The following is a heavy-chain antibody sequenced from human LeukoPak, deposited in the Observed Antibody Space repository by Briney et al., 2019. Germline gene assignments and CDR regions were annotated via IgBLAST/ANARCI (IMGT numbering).Heavy chain of an antibody. Sequence: GSLRLSCAASGFTVSSNYMSWVRQAPGKGLEWVSIISTSGTTSYADSVKGRFTISRDNSRNTLYLQMNSLRAEDTAVYYCATRGAPAYYYGMDVWGQGTTVTVSS. V-gene: IGHV3-66*01. D-gene: IGHD1-26*01. CDR2: ISTSGTT. CDR1: GFTVSSNY. J-gene: IGHJ6*02. CDR3: ATRGAPAYYYGMDV.